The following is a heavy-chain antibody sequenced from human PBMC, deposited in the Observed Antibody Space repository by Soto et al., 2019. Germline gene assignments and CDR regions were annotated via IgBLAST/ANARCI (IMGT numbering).Heavy chain of an antibody. CDR3: ARDEVHGYRYGWTRPGDSFDI. V-gene: IGHV3-30-3*01. J-gene: IGHJ3*02. Sequence: GGSLRLSCAASGFTFSGYAMHWVRQAPGKGLEWVAVISYDGSNKYYADSVKGRFTISRDNAKNSLYLQMNSLRAEDTAVYYCARDEVHGYRYGWTRPGDSFDIWGPGTMVTVSS. D-gene: IGHD5-18*01. CDR2: ISYDGSNK. CDR1: GFTFSGYA.